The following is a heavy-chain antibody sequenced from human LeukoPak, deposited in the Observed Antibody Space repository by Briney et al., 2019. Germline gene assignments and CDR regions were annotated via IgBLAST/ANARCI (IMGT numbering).Heavy chain of an antibody. J-gene: IGHJ3*02. Sequence: ASLKVSCKASGGTFSSYAISWVRQAPGQGLEWVGGIITIFGTANYAQTFQGRVTTTTDESQSTAYMEMSSLRAEDTAVYYCARMSVRGVIDGWAYPQHNAFDIWGQGTMVTVSS. CDR1: GGTFSSYA. CDR3: ARMSVRGVIDGWAYPQHNAFDI. D-gene: IGHD3-10*01. CDR2: IITIFGTA. V-gene: IGHV1-69*05.